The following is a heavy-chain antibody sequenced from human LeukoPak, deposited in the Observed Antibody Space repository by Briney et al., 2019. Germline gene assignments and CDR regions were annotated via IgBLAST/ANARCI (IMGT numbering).Heavy chain of an antibody. CDR3: ARVTSMTDTFDI. Sequence: SETLSLTCAVYGGSFSGYYWNWIRQPPGKGLEWIGYIYYSGSTNYNPSLKSRVTISVDTSKNQFSLKLSSVTAADTAVYYCARVTSMTDTFDIWGQGTMVTVSS. V-gene: IGHV4-59*01. CDR2: IYYSGST. D-gene: IGHD2/OR15-2a*01. J-gene: IGHJ3*02. CDR1: GGSFSGYY.